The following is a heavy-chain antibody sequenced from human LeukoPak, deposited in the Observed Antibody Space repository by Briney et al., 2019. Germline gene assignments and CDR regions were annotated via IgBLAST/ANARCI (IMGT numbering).Heavy chain of an antibody. D-gene: IGHD4-17*01. CDR1: SDSISSGDYY. Sequence: SETLSLTCTVSSDSISSGDYYWSWIRQPAGKGLEFVGYINKKGGTFYNPPLKSRVSISIDTSKNQFSLKLTSVTAADTAVYFCAREHKSYGDYPYYFDSWGQGTLVTVSS. J-gene: IGHJ4*02. CDR3: AREHKSYGDYPYYFDS. V-gene: IGHV4-30-4*01. CDR2: INKKGGT.